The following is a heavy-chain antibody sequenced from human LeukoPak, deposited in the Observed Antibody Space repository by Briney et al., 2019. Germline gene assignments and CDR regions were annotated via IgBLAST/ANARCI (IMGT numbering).Heavy chain of an antibody. V-gene: IGHV3-30*18. CDR3: AKDRSVRYGTGTYGY. Sequence: GGSLRLSCAASGFTLSSYGMHWVRQAPGKGLEWVAVISYDGSNKYYADSVKGRFTISRDNSKNTLYLQMNSLRAEDTAVYYCAKDRSVRYGTGTYGYWGQGTLVTVSS. CDR2: ISYDGSNK. J-gene: IGHJ4*02. CDR1: GFTLSSYG. D-gene: IGHD1-7*01.